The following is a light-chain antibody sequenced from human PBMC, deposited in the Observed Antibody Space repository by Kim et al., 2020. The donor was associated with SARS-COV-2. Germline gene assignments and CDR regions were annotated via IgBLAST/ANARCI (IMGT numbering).Light chain of an antibody. CDR1: TETVTSGHY. CDR2: DGT. V-gene: IGLV7-46*01. CDR3: LLSFNDAWV. J-gene: IGLJ3*02. Sequence: PGATVTLTCGSSTETVTSGHYPYWFQQKPGQAPRTLIFDGTNKQSWTPDRFSGSLLGGEAALTLSGALPEDEAEYYCLLSFNDAWVFGGGTQLTVL.